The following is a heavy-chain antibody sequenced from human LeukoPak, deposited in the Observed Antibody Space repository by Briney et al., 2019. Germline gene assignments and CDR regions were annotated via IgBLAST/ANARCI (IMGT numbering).Heavy chain of an antibody. CDR2: INPSGDST. CDR3: AKMAASDTGEGY. D-gene: IGHD3-16*01. J-gene: IGHJ4*02. CDR1: GYTFTSNH. Sequence: GASVKVSCKASGYTFTSNHIHWVRQAPGQGLEWMGVINPSGDSTSYAQNFQGRVTVTRDTSTSTAYMELSSLRSEDTAIYYCAKMAASDTGEGYWGQGTLVTVSS. V-gene: IGHV1-46*01.